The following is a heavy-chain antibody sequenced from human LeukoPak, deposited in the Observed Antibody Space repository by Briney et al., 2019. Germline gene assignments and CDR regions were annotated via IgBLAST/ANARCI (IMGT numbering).Heavy chain of an antibody. CDR2: ISSSSSYI. J-gene: IGHJ1*01. CDR1: VFTFTTYI. CDR3: ARDENDILTGYRH. Sequence: GGALRLSCVPSVFTFTTYIMKCVREAPGEGVEWVSSISSSSSYIYYADSVKGRFTISRDNAKNSLYLQMNSLRAEDTAVYYCARDENDILTGYRHWGQGTLVTVSS. V-gene: IGHV3-21*01. D-gene: IGHD3-9*01.